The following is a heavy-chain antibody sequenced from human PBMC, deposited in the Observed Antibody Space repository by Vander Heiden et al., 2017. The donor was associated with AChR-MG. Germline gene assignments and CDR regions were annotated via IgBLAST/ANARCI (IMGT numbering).Heavy chain of an antibody. CDR3: ATVGGGPNVGGDFFDP. CDR2: INGRGDRT. D-gene: IGHD3-10*02. Sequence: HLWASGGGLAHPGGSLRLSCPTSAFPCTTFAISWFRQRPGKGLEWVSGINGRGDRTYYTESVKGRFIISRDESKKTLYRQMNSLTPEDTAVYYCATVGGGPNVGGDFFDPWGQGTVVTVSA. CDR1: AFPCTTFA. J-gene: IGHJ5*02. V-gene: IGHV3-23*01.